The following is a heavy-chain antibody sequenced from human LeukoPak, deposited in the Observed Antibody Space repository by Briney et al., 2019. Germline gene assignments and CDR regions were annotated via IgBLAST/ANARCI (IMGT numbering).Heavy chain of an antibody. V-gene: IGHV1-2*02. CDR1: GYTFTGYY. CDR3: ARVGRGDGYNWSPYYYYMDV. CDR2: INPNSGGT. Sequence: ASVKVSCKASGYTFTGYYIHWVRQAPGQGLEWMGWINPNSGGTNYAQKFQGRVTMTRDTSISTAYMELSRLRSDDTAVYYCARVGRGDGYNWSPYYYYMDVWGKGTTVTVSS. J-gene: IGHJ6*03. D-gene: IGHD5-24*01.